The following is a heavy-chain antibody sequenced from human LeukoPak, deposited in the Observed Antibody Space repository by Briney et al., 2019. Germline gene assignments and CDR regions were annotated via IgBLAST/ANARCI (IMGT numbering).Heavy chain of an antibody. V-gene: IGHV1-18*01. Sequence: ASVKVSCKASGYTFTSYGISWVRQAPGQGVEWMGWISAYNGNTNYAQKLQGRVTMTTDTSTSTAYMELRSLRSDDTAVYYCARVRYYYGSGSNYYFDYWGQGTLVTVSS. J-gene: IGHJ4*02. CDR2: ISAYNGNT. D-gene: IGHD3-10*01. CDR1: GYTFTSYG. CDR3: ARVRYYYGSGSNYYFDY.